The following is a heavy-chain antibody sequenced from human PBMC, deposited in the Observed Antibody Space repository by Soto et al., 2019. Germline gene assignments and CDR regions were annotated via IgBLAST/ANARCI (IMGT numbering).Heavy chain of an antibody. J-gene: IGHJ4*02. CDR1: GFTFTSFH. CDR3: TVDMVSRFDY. V-gene: IGHV3-33*01. Sequence: QVQLEESGGGVVQPGRSLRLSCAASGFTFTSFHMHWVRQAPGKGLEWVAIVWSNGINKYYKDSVKGRFTISRDNSKKMVYLDMNSLRADDTALYYCTVDMVSRFDYWGRGTLVTVSS. D-gene: IGHD5-12*01. CDR2: VWSNGINK.